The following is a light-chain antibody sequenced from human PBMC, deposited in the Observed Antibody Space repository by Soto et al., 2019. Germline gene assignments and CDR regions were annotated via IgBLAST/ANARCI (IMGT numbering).Light chain of an antibody. CDR3: QQYNNWPQT. CDR2: GAS. Sequence: EIVMTQSPVTLSVSPGERATLSCRASQSVSSKLAWYQQKPGQAPRLLIYGASTRATGIPDRVSGNGSGTEFPLSISSLQSEDFAVYYCQQYNNWPQTFGQGTNLEIK. CDR1: QSVSSK. V-gene: IGKV3-15*01. J-gene: IGKJ2*01.